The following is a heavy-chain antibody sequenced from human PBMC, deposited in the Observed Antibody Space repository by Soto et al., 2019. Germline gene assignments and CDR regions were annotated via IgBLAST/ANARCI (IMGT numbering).Heavy chain of an antibody. CDR2: ISSSGGTI. V-gene: IGHV3-11*01. CDR1: GFPFVDYY. D-gene: IGHD3-22*01. CDR3: ARQIYDSDTGPNFQYYFDS. J-gene: IGHJ4*02. Sequence: PGGSLRLSCAASGFPFVDYYMTWIRQAPGKGLEWVSYISSSGGTIFYADSVKGRFTISRDNTRTSLYLQWSSLRASDTAMYYCARQIYDSDTGPNFQYYFDSWGQGTPVTVSS.